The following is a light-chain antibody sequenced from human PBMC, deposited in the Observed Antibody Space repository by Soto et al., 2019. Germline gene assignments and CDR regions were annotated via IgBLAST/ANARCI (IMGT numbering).Light chain of an antibody. CDR1: QTISSW. CDR3: QHYNSYSEA. V-gene: IGKV1-5*03. J-gene: IGKJ1*01. Sequence: DIQMTHSPSTLSGSVRDRVTITCRASQTISSWLAWYQQKPGKAPKLLIYKASTLKSGVPSRFSGSGSGTEFTLTISCLQSEDFATYYCQHYNSYSEAFGQGTKVDIK. CDR2: KAS.